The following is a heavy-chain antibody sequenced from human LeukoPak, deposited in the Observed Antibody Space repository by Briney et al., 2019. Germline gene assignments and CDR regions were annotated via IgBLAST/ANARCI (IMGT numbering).Heavy chain of an antibody. D-gene: IGHD3-10*01. J-gene: IGHJ5*02. Sequence: SETLSLTCTVSGGSISSYYWSWIRQPAGKGLEWIGRIYTSGSTNYNPSLKSRVTMSVDTPKNQFSLKLSSVTAADTAVYYCAREVDGVYYGSGSYYNAINWFDPWGQGTLVTVSS. V-gene: IGHV4-4*07. CDR3: AREVDGVYYGSGSYYNAINWFDP. CDR1: GGSISSYY. CDR2: IYTSGST.